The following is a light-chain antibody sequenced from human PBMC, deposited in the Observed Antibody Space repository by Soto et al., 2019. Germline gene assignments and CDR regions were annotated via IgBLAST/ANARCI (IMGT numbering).Light chain of an antibody. CDR2: DAS. CDR1: QSVSSSY. Sequence: EIVLTQSPGTLSLSPGEKATLSCRASQSVSSSYLAWYQQKPGQAPRLLIYDASTRATGVPARFSGSGSGTEFTLAISSLQSEDFAVYFCQQYHDRWTFGQGAKVDNK. CDR3: QQYHDRWT. J-gene: IGKJ1*01. V-gene: IGKV3-20*01.